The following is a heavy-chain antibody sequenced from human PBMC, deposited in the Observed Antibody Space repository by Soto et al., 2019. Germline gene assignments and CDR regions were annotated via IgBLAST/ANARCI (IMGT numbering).Heavy chain of an antibody. V-gene: IGHV3-11*01. CDR2: ISSSGSTI. D-gene: IGHD3-3*01. Sequence: PGGSLRLSCAASGFTFSDYYMSWIRQAPGKGLEWVSYISSSGSTIYYADSVKGRFTISGDNAKNSLYLQMNSLRAEDTAVYYCARRDYDFWSGPRGEYYYYYYGMDVWGQGTTVTVSS. J-gene: IGHJ6*02. CDR1: GFTFSDYY. CDR3: ARRDYDFWSGPRGEYYYYYYGMDV.